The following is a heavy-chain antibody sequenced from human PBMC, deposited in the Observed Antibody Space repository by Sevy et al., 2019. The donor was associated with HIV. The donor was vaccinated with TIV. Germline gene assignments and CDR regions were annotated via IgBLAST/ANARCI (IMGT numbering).Heavy chain of an antibody. CDR2: IKSKADGGTP. CDR1: GFIFSNAW. Sequence: GGSLRLSCGASGFIFSNAWMSWVRQAPGKGLEWVGRIKSKADGGTPDYAAPVKGTFTISRDDSINTLYLQMNSLRTDDTAVYYCGYSEYGYYYDYWGQGTLVTDSS. D-gene: IGHD1-26*01. J-gene: IGHJ4*02. CDR3: GYSEYGYYYDY. V-gene: IGHV3-15*01.